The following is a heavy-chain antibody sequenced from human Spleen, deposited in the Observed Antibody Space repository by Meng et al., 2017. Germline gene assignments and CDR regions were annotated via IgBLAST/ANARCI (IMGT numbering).Heavy chain of an antibody. CDR3: AGDFDGSGWFDP. CDR2: IYYSGST. J-gene: IGHJ5*02. Sequence: QVQLQESGPGLVKPSQTLSLTCTVSGGSIRSGDYYWSWIRQPPGKGLEWIGYIYYSGSTYYNPSLKSRVTISADTSMNQFSLRLTSVTAADTAVYYCAGDFDGSGWFDPWGQGTLVTVSS. CDR1: GGSIRSGDYY. V-gene: IGHV4-30-4*01. D-gene: IGHD1-26*01.